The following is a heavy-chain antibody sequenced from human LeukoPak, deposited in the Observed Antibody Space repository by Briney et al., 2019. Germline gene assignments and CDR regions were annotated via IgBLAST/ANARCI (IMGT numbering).Heavy chain of an antibody. V-gene: IGHV3-21*01. CDR2: ISSSSSSYT. CDR3: AKDSRIVGANWFDP. J-gene: IGHJ5*02. D-gene: IGHD1-26*01. CDR1: GFTFMSYS. Sequence: GGSLRLSCAASGFTFMSYSMNWVRQAPGKGLEWVSSISSSSSSYTYYADSVKGRFTISRDNARNSLYLQMDSLRAEDTAVYYCAKDSRIVGANWFDPWGQGTLVTVSS.